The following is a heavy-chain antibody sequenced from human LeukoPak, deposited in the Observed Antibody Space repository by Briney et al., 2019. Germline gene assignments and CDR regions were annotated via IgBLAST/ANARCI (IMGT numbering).Heavy chain of an antibody. CDR2: IKQDGSEK. CDR1: GFTFSSYL. CDR3: ARDSGIVLPKPFDI. V-gene: IGHV3-7*01. D-gene: IGHD2-8*01. Sequence: GGCLRLPCVASGFTFSSYLMSWVRPAPGKGREWVANIKQDGSEKYYVDSLKGPFTISRDNVKNSLYLQKNTLRAEDTAVYYCARDSGIVLPKPFDIWGQGTMVTVSS. J-gene: IGHJ3*02.